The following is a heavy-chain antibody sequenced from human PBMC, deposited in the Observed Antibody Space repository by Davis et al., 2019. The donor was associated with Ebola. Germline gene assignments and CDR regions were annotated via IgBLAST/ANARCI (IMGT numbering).Heavy chain of an antibody. Sequence: PGGSLRLSCAASGFTFSSYAMHWVRQAPGKGLEWVAVISYDGSNKYYADSVKGRFTISRDNSKNTLYLQMNSLRAEDTAVYYCARDLFPVRGDWFDPWGQGTLVTVSS. J-gene: IGHJ5*02. V-gene: IGHV3-30-3*01. CDR1: GFTFSSYA. CDR3: ARDLFPVRGDWFDP. D-gene: IGHD2-21*01. CDR2: ISYDGSNK.